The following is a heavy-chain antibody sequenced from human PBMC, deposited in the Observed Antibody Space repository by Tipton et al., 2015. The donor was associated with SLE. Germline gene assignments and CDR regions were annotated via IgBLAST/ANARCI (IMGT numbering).Heavy chain of an antibody. J-gene: IGHJ3*02. D-gene: IGHD5-24*01. CDR3: ARTVRREMATGPALDI. Sequence: TLSLTCTVSGGSISSYYWSWIRQPPGKGLEWIGYIYYSGSTNYNPSLKSRVTISVDTSKNQFSLKLSSVTAADTAVYYCARTVRREMATGPALDIWGQGTMVTVSS. V-gene: IGHV4-59*08. CDR1: GGSISSYY. CDR2: IYYSGST.